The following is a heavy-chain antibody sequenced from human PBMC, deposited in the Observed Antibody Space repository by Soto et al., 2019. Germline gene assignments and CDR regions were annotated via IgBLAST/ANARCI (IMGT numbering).Heavy chain of an antibody. V-gene: IGHV4-30-2*01. Sequence: PSETLSLTCAVSGGSISSGGYSWSWIRQPPGKGLEWIGYIYYSGSTSYNPSLKSRVTISVDRSKNQFSLKLSSVTAADTAAYCCAKRLREFDYWGQGTLVTVSS. CDR3: AKRLREFDY. J-gene: IGHJ4*01. CDR1: GGSISSGGYS. CDR2: IYYSGST.